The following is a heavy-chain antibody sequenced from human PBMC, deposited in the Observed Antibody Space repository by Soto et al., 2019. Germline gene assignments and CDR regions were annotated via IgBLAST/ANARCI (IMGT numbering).Heavy chain of an antibody. J-gene: IGHJ5*02. CDR1: GGSISSYY. CDR3: ARQSCSSTSCYSWVSWFDP. CDR2: IYYSGST. D-gene: IGHD2-2*01. Sequence: SETLSLTCTVSGGSISSYYCSWIRQPPGKGLEWIGYIYYSGSTKYNPSLKSRVTISVDTSKNQFSLKLNSVTAADTAVYYCARQSCSSTSCYSWVSWFDPWGQGTLVTVSS. V-gene: IGHV4-59*08.